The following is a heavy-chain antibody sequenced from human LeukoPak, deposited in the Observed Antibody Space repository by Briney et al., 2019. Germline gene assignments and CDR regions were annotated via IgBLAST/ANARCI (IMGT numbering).Heavy chain of an antibody. CDR1: GYSISSSYY. Sequence: SETLSLTCAVSGYSISSSYYWSWIRQPAGQGLEWIGRIYTSGSTNYNPSLKSRVTMSVDTSKNQFSLKLSSVTAADTAVYYCARTKSSSWYRGYWFDPWGQRTLVTVSS. CDR2: IYTSGST. J-gene: IGHJ5*02. CDR3: ARTKSSSWYRGYWFDP. D-gene: IGHD6-13*01. V-gene: IGHV4-4*07.